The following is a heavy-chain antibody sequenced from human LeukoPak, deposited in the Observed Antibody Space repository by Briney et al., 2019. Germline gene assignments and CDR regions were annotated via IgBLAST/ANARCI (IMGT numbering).Heavy chain of an antibody. D-gene: IGHD6-19*01. CDR1: GGSISSSSYY. V-gene: IGHV4-39*02. CDR3: AREPIAVAGFDY. J-gene: IGHJ4*02. Sequence: PSETLSLTCTVSGGSISSSSYYWGWIRQPPGKGLEWIGSIYYSGSTYYNPSLKSRVTISVDTSKNQFSLKLSSVTAADTAVYYCAREPIAVAGFDYWGQGTLVTVSS. CDR2: IYYSGST.